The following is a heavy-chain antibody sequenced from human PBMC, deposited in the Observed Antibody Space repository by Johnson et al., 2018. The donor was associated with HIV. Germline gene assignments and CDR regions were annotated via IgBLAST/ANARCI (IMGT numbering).Heavy chain of an antibody. Sequence: VQLVESGGGVVQPGGSLRLSCVASGFTFDDYGMSWVRQAPGKGLEWVATIKQDGSVRYYGDSVKGRFTISRDNSKNSLYLQMNSLRGEDTALYYCARGGRGSSGVNDAFDVWGQGTMVTVSS. V-gene: IGHV3-7*03. CDR3: ARGGRGSSGVNDAFDV. J-gene: IGHJ3*01. CDR2: IKQDGSVR. D-gene: IGHD3-22*01. CDR1: GFTFDDYG.